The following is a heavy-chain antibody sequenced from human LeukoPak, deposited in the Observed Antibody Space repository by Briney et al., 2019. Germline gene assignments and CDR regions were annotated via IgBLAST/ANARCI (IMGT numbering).Heavy chain of an antibody. V-gene: IGHV3-7*01. CDR2: IKLDGSEK. Sequence: GGSLRLSCVASGFTFGKYWMSWVRQAPGKGLEWVANIKLDGSEKNYADSVKGRFTISRDNSKNTLYLQMNSLRAEDTAVYYCAKDESGSYYWGQGTLVTVSS. CDR3: AKDESGSYY. D-gene: IGHD1-26*01. J-gene: IGHJ4*02. CDR1: GFTFGKYW.